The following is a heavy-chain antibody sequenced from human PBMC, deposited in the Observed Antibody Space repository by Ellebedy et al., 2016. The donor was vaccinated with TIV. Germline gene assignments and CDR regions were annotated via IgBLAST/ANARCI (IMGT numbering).Heavy chain of an antibody. J-gene: IGHJ4*02. CDR2: ISNGSRTI. CDR1: GFTFSSYG. D-gene: IGHD2-21*01. V-gene: IGHV3-48*04. Sequence: PSETLSLTCAASGFTFSSYGMNWVRQAPGKGLEWVSYISNGSRTIYYADSVKGRFTISRDNAKNSLYLQMNSLRAEDTAVYYCARGGGCFGDSCYYADFWGQGTLVTVSS. CDR3: ARGGGCFGDSCYYADF.